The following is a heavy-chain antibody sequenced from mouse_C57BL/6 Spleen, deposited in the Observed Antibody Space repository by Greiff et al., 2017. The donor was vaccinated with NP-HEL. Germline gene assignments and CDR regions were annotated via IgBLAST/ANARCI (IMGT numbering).Heavy chain of an antibody. CDR3: TRRTYYSNYDYAMDY. CDR2: IYPGNSDT. D-gene: IGHD2-5*01. J-gene: IGHJ4*01. Sequence: VQLKQSGTVLARPGASVKMSCKTSGYTFTSYWMHWVKQRPGQGLEWIGAIYPGNSDTSYNQKFKGKAKLTAVTSASTAYMELSSLTNEDSAVYYCTRRTYYSNYDYAMDYWGQGTSVTVSS. CDR1: GYTFTSYW. V-gene: IGHV1-5*01.